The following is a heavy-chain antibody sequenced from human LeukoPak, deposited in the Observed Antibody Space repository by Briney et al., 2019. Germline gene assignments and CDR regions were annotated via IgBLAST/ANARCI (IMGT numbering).Heavy chain of an antibody. CDR3: ARDAMLRGVRRYNYGMDV. CDR2: ISYDGSNK. V-gene: IGHV3-30-3*01. J-gene: IGHJ6*02. D-gene: IGHD3-10*01. CDR1: GFTFSSHA. Sequence: GRSLRLSCVDSGFTFSSHAMHWVRQAPGKGLEWVAVISYDGSNKNYADSVKGRLTISRDSSKNTLYLQMNGLRVDDTAVYYCARDAMLRGVRRYNYGMDVWGQGTTVTVSS.